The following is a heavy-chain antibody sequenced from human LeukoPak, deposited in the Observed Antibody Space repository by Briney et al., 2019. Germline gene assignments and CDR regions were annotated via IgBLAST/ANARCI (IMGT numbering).Heavy chain of an antibody. Sequence: SGTLSLTRAVSVGSISSSNWWSLVRQPPGKGLEWIGEIYHSGSTNYNPSLKSRVTISVDKSKNQFSLKLSSVKDADTDVYYCEGQRGPGDYNGMDVWGEGRTVAVSS. CDR1: VGSISSSNW. CDR3: EGQRGPGDYNGMDV. J-gene: IGHJ6*01. CDR2: IYHSGST. V-gene: IGHV4-4*02.